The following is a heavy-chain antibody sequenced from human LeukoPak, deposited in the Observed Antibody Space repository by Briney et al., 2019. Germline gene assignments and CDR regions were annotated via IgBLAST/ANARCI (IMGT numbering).Heavy chain of an antibody. D-gene: IGHD7-27*01. CDR2: IYTSGST. Sequence: SETLSLTCTVSGGSVGSHYWSWIRQPPGEGLEWIGRIYTSGSTNYNPSLKSRVTMSVDTSKNQFSLKLSSVTAADTAVYYCAKDMGIRYFDYWGQGTLVTVSS. CDR3: AKDMGIRYFDY. J-gene: IGHJ4*02. CDR1: GGSVGSHY. V-gene: IGHV4-4*07.